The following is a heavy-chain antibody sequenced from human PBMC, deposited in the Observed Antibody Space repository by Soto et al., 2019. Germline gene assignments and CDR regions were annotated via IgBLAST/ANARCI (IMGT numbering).Heavy chain of an antibody. J-gene: IGHJ4*02. CDR2: INAGNGNT. CDR3: ARDLGLWWPLDY. Sequence: ASVKVSCKASGYTFTSYAMHWVRQAPGQRLEWMGWINAGNGNTKYSQKFQGRVTITRDTSASTAYMELSSLRSEDTAVYYCARDLGLWWPLDYWGQGTLVTVSS. V-gene: IGHV1-3*01. CDR1: GYTFTSYA. D-gene: IGHD2-21*01.